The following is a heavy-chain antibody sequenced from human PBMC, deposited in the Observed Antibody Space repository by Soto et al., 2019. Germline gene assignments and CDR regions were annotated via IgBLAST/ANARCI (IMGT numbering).Heavy chain of an antibody. V-gene: IGHV3-30*18. Sequence: QVQLVESGGGVVQPGRSLRLSCAASGFTFSSYGMHWVRQAPGKGLEWVAVISYDGSNKYYADSVKGRFTISRDNSKNTLYLQMNSLRAEDTAVYYCAKDLLGYCSSTRCYSSGGMDVWGQGTTVTVSS. CDR3: AKDLLGYCSSTRCYSSGGMDV. CDR1: GFTFSSYG. D-gene: IGHD2-2*02. CDR2: ISYDGSNK. J-gene: IGHJ6*02.